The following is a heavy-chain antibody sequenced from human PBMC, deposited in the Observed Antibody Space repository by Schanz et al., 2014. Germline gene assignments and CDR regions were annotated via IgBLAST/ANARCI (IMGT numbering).Heavy chain of an antibody. CDR2: ITYNGGTI. CDR3: AASSGWHPSTDY. J-gene: IGHJ4*02. Sequence: EVQLVESGGDLVQPGGSLRLSCSASGFTFSTFAMHWVRQAPGKGLEWISYITYNGGTIYYADSVKGRFTISRDNAKNSLYLEMNSLRVEDTAVYYCAASSGWHPSTDYWGQGTLXTVSS. V-gene: IGHV3-48*01. D-gene: IGHD6-19*01. CDR1: GFTFSTFA.